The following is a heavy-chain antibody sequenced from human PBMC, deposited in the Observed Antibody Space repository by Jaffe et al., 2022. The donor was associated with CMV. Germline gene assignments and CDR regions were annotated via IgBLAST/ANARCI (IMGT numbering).Heavy chain of an antibody. V-gene: IGHV5-51*01. CDR3: ARRFYYDSSGYYLNWFDP. D-gene: IGHD3-22*01. CDR2: IYPGDSDT. J-gene: IGHJ5*02. CDR1: GYSFTSYW. Sequence: EVQLVQSGAEVKKPGESLKISCKGSGYSFTSYWIGWVRQMPGKGLEWMGIIYPGDSDTRYSPSFQGQVTISADKSISTAYLQWSSLKASDTAMYYCARRFYYDSSGYYLNWFDPWGQGTLVTVSS.